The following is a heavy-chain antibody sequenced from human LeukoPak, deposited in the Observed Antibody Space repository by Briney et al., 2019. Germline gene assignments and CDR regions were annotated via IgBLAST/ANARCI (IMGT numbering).Heavy chain of an antibody. CDR1: GFTFSSYS. Sequence: GGSLRLSCAASGFTFSSYSMNWVRQAPGKGLEWVSSISSSSTYIYYADSVKGRFTISRDNAKNSLYLRMNSLRAEDTAVYYCARASSQWLVPYWGQGTLVTVSS. CDR3: ARASSQWLVPY. V-gene: IGHV3-21*01. D-gene: IGHD6-19*01. CDR2: ISSSSTYI. J-gene: IGHJ4*02.